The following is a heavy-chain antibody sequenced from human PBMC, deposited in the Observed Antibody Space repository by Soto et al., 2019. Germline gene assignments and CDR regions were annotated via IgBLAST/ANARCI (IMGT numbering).Heavy chain of an antibody. Sequence: PGESLKISCKGSGYSFTSYWIGWVRQMPGKGLEWMGIIYPGDSDTRYSPSFQGQVTISADKSISTAYLQWSSLKASDTAMYYCARHSYYGSGSYYYYYYGMDVWGQGTTVTVSS. D-gene: IGHD3-10*01. J-gene: IGHJ6*02. CDR3: ARHSYYGSGSYYYYYYGMDV. CDR2: IYPGDSDT. V-gene: IGHV5-51*01. CDR1: GYSFTSYW.